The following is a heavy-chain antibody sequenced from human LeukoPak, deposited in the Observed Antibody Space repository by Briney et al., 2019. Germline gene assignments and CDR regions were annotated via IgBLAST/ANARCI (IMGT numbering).Heavy chain of an antibody. CDR3: AKGNSPSCYGGLDF. CDR2: ICGNEYRQ. Sequence: GGSLRLSCVASGFTFSSYAMSWVRQAPGKGLEWVSGICGNEYRQYYADSVKGRFTISRDNSKNTLYLQMNSLRAEDTAMYYCAKGNSPSCYGGLDFWGQGTLVTVSS. J-gene: IGHJ4*02. V-gene: IGHV3-23*01. D-gene: IGHD2-2*01. CDR1: GFTFSSYA.